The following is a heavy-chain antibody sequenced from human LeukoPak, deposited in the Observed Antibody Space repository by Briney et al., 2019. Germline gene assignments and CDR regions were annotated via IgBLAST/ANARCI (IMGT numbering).Heavy chain of an antibody. D-gene: IGHD3-3*01. CDR1: GFTFSSYG. V-gene: IGHV3-30*02. CDR3: AVHRSGYSVADY. CDR2: IRYDGSNK. Sequence: GGSLRLSCAASGFTFSSYGMHWVRQAPGKGLEWVAFIRYDGSNKYYADSVKGRFTISRDNSKNTLYLQMNSLRAEDTAVYYCAVHRSGYSVADYWGQGTLVTVSS. J-gene: IGHJ4*02.